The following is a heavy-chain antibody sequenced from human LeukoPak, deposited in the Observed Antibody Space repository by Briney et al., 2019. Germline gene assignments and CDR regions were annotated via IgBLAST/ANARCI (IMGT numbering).Heavy chain of an antibody. D-gene: IGHD6-6*01. CDR2: ISYDGSNK. CDR3: ARAHYSSSSFYYFGMDG. CDR1: GFTFSSYA. V-gene: IGHV3-30-3*01. Sequence: PGGSLRLSCAASGFTFSSYAMHWVRQAPGKGLEWVAVISYDGSNKYYADSVKGRFTISRDNSKNTLYLQMNSLGAEDTAVYYCARAHYSSSSFYYFGMDGWGQGTTVTVSS. J-gene: IGHJ6*02.